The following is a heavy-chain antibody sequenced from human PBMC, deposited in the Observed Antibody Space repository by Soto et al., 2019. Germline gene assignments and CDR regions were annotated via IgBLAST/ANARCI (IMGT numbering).Heavy chain of an antibody. D-gene: IGHD4-4*01. CDR2: ISYDGSHK. CDR1: GFTYSHDG. CDR3: AKRRGDHSNYSWGIDV. V-gene: IGHV3-30*18. Sequence: PGGSLRLSCGASGFTYSHDGIHWVRQAPGKGLVWVTVISYDGSHKYYADSVKGRFTISRDNSKNTVYLEMNSLRDEDTAVYYCAKRRGDHSNYSWGIDVWGQGTTVT. J-gene: IGHJ6*02.